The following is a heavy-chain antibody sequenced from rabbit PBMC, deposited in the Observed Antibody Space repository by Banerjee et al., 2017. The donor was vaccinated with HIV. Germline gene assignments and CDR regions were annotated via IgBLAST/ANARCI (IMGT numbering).Heavy chain of an antibody. V-gene: IGHV1S45*01. D-gene: IGHD6-1*01. Sequence: QEQLKETGGGLVQPGGSLTLSCKASGFDVSSHYMSWVRQAPGKGLEWIGCIYTGTSNTTAYASWAKGRFTISKTSSTTVTLQMTSLSAADTATYFCARSGGYGYYGDAYFKLWGPGTLVTVS. CDR3: ARSGGYGYYGDAYFKL. J-gene: IGHJ4*01. CDR1: GFDVSSHYM. CDR2: IYTGTSNTT.